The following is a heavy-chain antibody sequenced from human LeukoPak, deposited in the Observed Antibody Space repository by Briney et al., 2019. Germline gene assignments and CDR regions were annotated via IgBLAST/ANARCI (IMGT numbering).Heavy chain of an antibody. CDR1: GFTFSTYW. V-gene: IGHV3-7*05. CDR3: ATSYYGDYK. CDR2: IKQDGGEK. Sequence: GGSLRLSCAASGFTFSTYWMTWGRQAPGKGLEWVANIKQDGGEKYYVDSVQGRFTISRDNAKNSLYLQMNSLRAEDTAVYYCATSYYGDYKWGQGTMVTVSS. D-gene: IGHD4-17*01. J-gene: IGHJ3*01.